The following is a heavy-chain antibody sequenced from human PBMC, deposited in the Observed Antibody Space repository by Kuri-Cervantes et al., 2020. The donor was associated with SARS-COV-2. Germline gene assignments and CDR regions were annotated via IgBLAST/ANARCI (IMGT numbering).Heavy chain of an antibody. CDR2: INHSGST. Sequence: SETLSLTCAVYGGSFSGYYWSWIRQPPGKGLEWIGEINHSGSTNYNPSLKSRVTISVDKSKNQFSLKLSSVTAADTAVYYCARASPSLGELDYWGQGTLVTVSS. V-gene: IGHV4-34*01. D-gene: IGHD3-16*01. CDR1: GGSFSGYY. CDR3: ARASPSLGELDY. J-gene: IGHJ4*02.